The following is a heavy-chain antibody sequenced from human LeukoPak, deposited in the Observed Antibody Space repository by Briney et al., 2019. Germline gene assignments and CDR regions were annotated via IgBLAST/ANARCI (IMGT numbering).Heavy chain of an antibody. D-gene: IGHD3-22*01. CDR1: GYTFTSYY. V-gene: IGHV1-46*01. J-gene: IGHJ4*02. Sequence: GASVKVSCKASGYTFTSYYMHWVRQAPGQGLEWMGIINPSGGSTSYAQKFQGRVTMTRDTSTSTVYMELSSLGSEDTAVYYCARGGGTRLYYDISGYSHWGQGTLVTVSS. CDR2: INPSGGST. CDR3: ARGGGTRLYYDISGYSH.